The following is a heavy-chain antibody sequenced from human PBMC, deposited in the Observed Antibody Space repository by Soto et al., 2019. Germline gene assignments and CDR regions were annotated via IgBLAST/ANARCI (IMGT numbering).Heavy chain of an antibody. CDR2: IYYSGST. CDR3: AAGISHGWGTYLLGYFDH. Sequence: QVQLQESGPGLVKPSETLSLTCSVSGGSISSGEYYWSWIRQTPGKGLEWIGYIYYSGSTDYNPSLKSRASISAATSKDQISLQMTSVSAEDTAVYYCAAGISHGWGTYLLGYFDHWGQGTLVTVSS. D-gene: IGHD3-16*02. J-gene: IGHJ4*02. V-gene: IGHV4-30-4*01. CDR1: GGSISSGEYY.